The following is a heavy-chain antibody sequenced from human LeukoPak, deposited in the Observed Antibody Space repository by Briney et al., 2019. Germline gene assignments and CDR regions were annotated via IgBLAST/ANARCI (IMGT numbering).Heavy chain of an antibody. D-gene: IGHD4-11*01. CDR3: ATDYSNFYGMDV. V-gene: IGHV4-34*01. CDR2: INHSGST. J-gene: IGHJ6*02. CDR1: GGSFSGYY. Sequence: PSETLSLTCAVYGGSFSGYYWSWIRQPPGKGLEWIGEINHSGSTNYNPSLESRVTISVDSSKDQFSLRLSSVTAADTAVYYCATDYSNFYGMDVWGQGTTVTVSS.